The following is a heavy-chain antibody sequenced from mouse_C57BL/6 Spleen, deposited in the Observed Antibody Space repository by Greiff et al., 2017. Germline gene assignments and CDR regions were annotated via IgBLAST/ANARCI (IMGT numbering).Heavy chain of an antibody. J-gene: IGHJ2*01. V-gene: IGHV1-69*01. CDR2: IDPSDSYT. D-gene: IGHD2-1*01. CDR1: GYTFTSYW. CDR3: ARSGRNFLDY. Sequence: QVQLQQPGAELVMPGASVKLSCKASGYTFTSYWMHWVKQRPGQGLEWIGEIDPSDSYTNYNQKFKGKSTLTVDKSSSTAYMQLSSLTSEDSAVYYCARSGRNFLDYWGQGTTLTVSS.